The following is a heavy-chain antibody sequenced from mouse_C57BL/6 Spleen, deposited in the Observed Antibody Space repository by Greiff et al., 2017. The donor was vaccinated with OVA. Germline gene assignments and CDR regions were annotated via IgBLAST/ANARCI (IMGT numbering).Heavy chain of an antibody. J-gene: IGHJ3*01. V-gene: IGHV1-76*01. CDR1: GYTFTDYY. CDR2: IYPGSGNT. CDR3: ARADSL. Sequence: VKLQESGAELVRPGASVKLSCKASGYTFTDYYINWVKQRPGQGLEWIARIYPGSGNTYYNEKFKGKATLTAEKSSSTAYMQLSSLTSEDSAVYFCARADSLWGQGTLVTVSA.